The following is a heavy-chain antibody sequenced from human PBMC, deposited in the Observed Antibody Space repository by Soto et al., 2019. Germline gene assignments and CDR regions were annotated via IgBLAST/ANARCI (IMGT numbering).Heavy chain of an antibody. D-gene: IGHD3-22*01. CDR3: ARDFFDSSDYTTNWFDP. Sequence: PGGSLRLSCAVSGFTVRANYMSWVRQAPGKGLEWVSVIYSGGTTYYADSVKGRFIISRDISKNTLYLQMNILRAEDTAVYYCARDFFDSSDYTTNWFDPWGQGTLVTVSS. J-gene: IGHJ5*02. CDR1: GFTVRANY. CDR2: IYSGGTT. V-gene: IGHV3-53*01.